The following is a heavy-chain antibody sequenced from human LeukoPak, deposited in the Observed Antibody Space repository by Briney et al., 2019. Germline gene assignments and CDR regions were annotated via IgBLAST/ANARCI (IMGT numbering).Heavy chain of an antibody. D-gene: IGHD3-10*01. CDR2: IAVGSGDT. V-gene: IGHV1-58*01. Sequence: SVKVSCKASGFTFTSSAVQWVRQTRGQGLEWIGWIAVGSGDTNYAQKFQDRVTITRDMSTSTVYMELSSVRPEDTAVYSCAADLYYYGSGSTYKGDAFDIWGQGTMVSVSS. J-gene: IGHJ3*02. CDR3: AADLYYYGSGSTYKGDAFDI. CDR1: GFTFTSSA.